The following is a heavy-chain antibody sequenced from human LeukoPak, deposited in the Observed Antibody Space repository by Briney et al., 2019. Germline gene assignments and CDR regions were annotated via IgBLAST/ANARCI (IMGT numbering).Heavy chain of an antibody. CDR1: GFTFSSSA. D-gene: IGHD4-17*01. CDR2: INHSGST. CDR3: ARGDGDYGWFDP. J-gene: IGHJ5*02. V-gene: IGHV4-34*01. Sequence: GSLRLSCAASGFTFSSSAMSWVRQAPGKGLEWIGEINHSGSTNYNPSLKSRVTISVDTSKNHFSLKLSSVTAADTAVYYCARGDGDYGWFDPWGQGTLVTVSS.